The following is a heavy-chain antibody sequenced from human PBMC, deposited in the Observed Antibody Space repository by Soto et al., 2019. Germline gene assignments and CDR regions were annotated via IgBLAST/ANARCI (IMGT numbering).Heavy chain of an antibody. CDR3: ARTFTVTTGFDY. CDR2: IYYSVST. Sequence: QVQLQESGPGLVKPSQTLSLTCTVSGGSISSGGYYWSWIRQQPGKGLEWIGYIYYSVSTYYNPSLKSRVTISVDTSKNQFSLKLSSVTAADTAVYYCARTFTVTTGFDYWGQGTLVTVSS. D-gene: IGHD4-4*01. V-gene: IGHV4-31*03. J-gene: IGHJ4*02. CDR1: GGSISSGGYY.